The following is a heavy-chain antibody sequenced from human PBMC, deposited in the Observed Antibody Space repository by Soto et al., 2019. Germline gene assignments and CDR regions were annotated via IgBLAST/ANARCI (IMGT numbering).Heavy chain of an antibody. CDR2: ISNDGGNK. CDR3: AKDLYYYYFTPDDL. Sequence: HPGDPLRLCCTASEFKLRCLVLHLVRKATGRGLEWVAVISNDGGNKYYAESVNGRFTISRDNSANTRFLQLNSLRAEDTAVYYGAKDLYYYYFTPDDLWGQGILVTV. CDR1: EFKLRCLV. J-gene: IGHJ5*02. D-gene: IGHD3-10*01. V-gene: IGHV3-30*18.